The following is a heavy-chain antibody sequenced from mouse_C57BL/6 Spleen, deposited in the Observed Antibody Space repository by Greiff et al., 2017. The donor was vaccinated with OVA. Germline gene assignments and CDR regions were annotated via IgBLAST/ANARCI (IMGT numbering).Heavy chain of an antibody. Sequence: QVQLQQPGAELVRPGSSVKLSCKASGYTFTSYWMDWVKQRPGQGLEWIGNIYPSDSETHYNQKFKDKATLTVDKSSSTAYMQLSSLTSEDSAVYYCARGAITRAMDYWGQGTSVTVSS. CDR1: GYTFTSYW. V-gene: IGHV1-61*01. D-gene: IGHD2-4*01. CDR2: IYPSDSET. J-gene: IGHJ4*01. CDR3: ARGAITRAMDY.